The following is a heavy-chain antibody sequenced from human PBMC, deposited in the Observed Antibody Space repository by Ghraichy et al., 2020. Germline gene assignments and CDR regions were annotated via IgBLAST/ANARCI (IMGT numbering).Heavy chain of an antibody. D-gene: IGHD6-13*01. CDR1: GFTFSSYA. CDR3: AKDPGYSSSWYSWFDP. CDR2: ISGSGGST. V-gene: IGHV3-23*01. Sequence: LSLTCAASGFTFSSYAMSWVRQAPGKGLEWVSAISGSGGSTYYADSVKGRFTISRDNSKNTLYLQMNSLRAEDTAVYYCAKDPGYSSSWYSWFDPWGQGTLVTVSS. J-gene: IGHJ5*02.